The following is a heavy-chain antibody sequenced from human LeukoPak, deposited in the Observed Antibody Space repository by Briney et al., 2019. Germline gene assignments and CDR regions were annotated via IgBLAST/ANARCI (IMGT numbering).Heavy chain of an antibody. D-gene: IGHD3-10*01. J-gene: IGHJ4*02. CDR3: ARAGVVYIVRGPQDY. V-gene: IGHV4-34*01. Sequence: SETLSLTCAVYGGSFSGYYWSWIRQPPGKGLEWIGEINHSGSTNYNPSLKSRVTISVDTSKNQFSLKLSSVTAADTAVYYCARAGVVYIVRGPQDYWGQGTLVTVSS. CDR2: INHSGST. CDR1: GGSFSGYY.